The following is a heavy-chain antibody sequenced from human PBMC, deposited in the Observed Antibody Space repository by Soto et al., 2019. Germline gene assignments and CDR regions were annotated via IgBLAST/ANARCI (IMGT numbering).Heavy chain of an antibody. V-gene: IGHV4-34*01. CDR2: INHSGST. CDR1: GGSFCGYY. D-gene: IGHD2-15*01. J-gene: IGHJ6*02. CDR3: ARGPPLLLDV. Sequence: QVQLQQWGAGLLKPSETLSLTCAVYGGSFCGYYWSWIRQPPGKGLEWIGEINHSGSTNYNPSLKSRVTISVDTSKNQFSLKLSSVTAADTAVYYCARGPPLLLDVWGQGTTVTVSS.